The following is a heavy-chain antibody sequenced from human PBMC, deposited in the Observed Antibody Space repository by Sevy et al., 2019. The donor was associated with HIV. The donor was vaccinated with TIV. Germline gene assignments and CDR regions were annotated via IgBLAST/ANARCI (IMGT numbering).Heavy chain of an antibody. V-gene: IGHV3-30-3*01. Sequence: GGSLRLSCAASGFTFSSYAMHWVRQAPGKGLEWVAVISYDGSNKYYADSVKGRFTISRDNSKNTLYLQMNSLRAEDTAVYYCARDYGSGTTLTLDYWGPGTLVTVSS. D-gene: IGHD3-10*01. CDR2: ISYDGSNK. J-gene: IGHJ4*02. CDR3: ARDYGSGTTLTLDY. CDR1: GFTFSSYA.